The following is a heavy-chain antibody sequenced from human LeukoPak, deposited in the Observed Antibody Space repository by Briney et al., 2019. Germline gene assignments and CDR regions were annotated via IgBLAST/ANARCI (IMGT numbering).Heavy chain of an antibody. D-gene: IGHD3-22*01. V-gene: IGHV3-74*01. CDR3: ARESTSSGYYYAPDY. CDR1: GFTFSNYW. J-gene: IGHJ4*02. CDR2: INTDGSSA. Sequence: GGSLRLSCAASGFTFSNYWMHWVRQAPGKGLVWVSRINTDGSSADYADSVKGRFTISRDNAKNTLYLQMNSLRAEDAAVYYCARESTSSGYYYAPDYWGQGTLVTVS.